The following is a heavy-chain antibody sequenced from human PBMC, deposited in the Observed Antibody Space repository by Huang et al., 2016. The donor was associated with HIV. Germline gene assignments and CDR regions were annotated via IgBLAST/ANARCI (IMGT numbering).Heavy chain of an antibody. CDR1: TVTFSAYW. CDR3: ATKADAMDV. D-gene: IGHD2-8*01. Sequence: LVESGGGLVRPGGSLRLSCAGSTVTFSAYWMTWVRQSPGQGLEWVASIRKDGSEKHYVDCVEGRFNISRDNGKKLLFLVMRSLGVDDTAVYFCATKADAMDVWGQGTTVIVSS. CDR2: IRKDGSEK. J-gene: IGHJ6*02. V-gene: IGHV3-7*01.